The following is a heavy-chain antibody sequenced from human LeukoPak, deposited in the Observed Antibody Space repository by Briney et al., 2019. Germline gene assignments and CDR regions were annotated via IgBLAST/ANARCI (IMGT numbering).Heavy chain of an antibody. CDR3: ARDNNWGPDY. CDR1: GFTFTAHY. J-gene: IGHJ4*02. V-gene: IGHV1-2*02. CDR2: IKPDTGVT. D-gene: IGHD7-27*01. Sequence: ASVKVSCTTSGFTFTAHYMHWVRQAPGQGLEWMGWIKPDTGVTYYAQTFQGRFTMTVDVSISTVSMELTSLRSDDTAIYYCARDNNWGPDYWGQETLVTVSS.